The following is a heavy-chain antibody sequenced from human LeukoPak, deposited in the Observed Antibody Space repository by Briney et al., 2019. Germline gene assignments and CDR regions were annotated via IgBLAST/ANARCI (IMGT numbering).Heavy chain of an antibody. CDR1: GFTVSSNY. CDR3: AKNGGSQCYSHLDS. CDR2: TSGSGGST. J-gene: IGHJ4*02. D-gene: IGHD2-15*01. V-gene: IGHV3-23*01. Sequence: GGSLRLPCAASGFTVSSNYMSWVRQAPGKGLEWVSGTSGSGGSTYYAGSVKGRFTISRDNSKNTLYLQMNSLRVEDTAVYYCAKNGGSQCYSHLDSWGQGTLVTVSS.